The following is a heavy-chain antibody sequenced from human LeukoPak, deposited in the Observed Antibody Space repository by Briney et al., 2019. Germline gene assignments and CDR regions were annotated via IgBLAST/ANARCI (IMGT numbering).Heavy chain of an antibody. D-gene: IGHD3-10*01. CDR2: ISWNSGSI. Sequence: PGGSLRLSCAASGFTFDDYAMHWVRQAPGKGLEWVSGISWNSGSIGYADSVKGRFTISRDNAKNSLYLQMNSLRAEDTALYYCAKVGSPHDAFDIWGQGTMVTVSS. V-gene: IGHV3-9*01. CDR3: AKVGSPHDAFDI. CDR1: GFTFDDYA. J-gene: IGHJ3*02.